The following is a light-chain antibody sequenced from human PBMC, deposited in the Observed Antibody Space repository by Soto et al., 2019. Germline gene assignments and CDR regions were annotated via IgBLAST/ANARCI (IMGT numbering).Light chain of an antibody. V-gene: IGKV3-20*01. CDR2: GAS. Sequence: EIVLTQSPGTLSLSPGERATLSCRASQSVSTNQLAWYQQKPGQAPRLLIYGASSRATGIADRFSGSGSGTDFTLTISRLEPEDFAVYYCQHYGRSPITFGQGTRLEI. CDR1: QSVSTNQ. CDR3: QHYGRSPIT. J-gene: IGKJ5*01.